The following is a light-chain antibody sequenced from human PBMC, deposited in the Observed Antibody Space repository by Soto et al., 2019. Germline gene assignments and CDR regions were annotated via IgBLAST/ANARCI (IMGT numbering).Light chain of an antibody. J-gene: IGKJ2*01. Sequence: EIVLTQSPGTLSLSPGERATLSCRASQSVSSNFLAWYQQKPGQAPRLLIYGASTRAAGVPDRFSGSGSGTDFTLTITGLEPEDVAVYYCQQHGSSHLLYTFGQGTKLEV. V-gene: IGKV3-20*01. CDR1: QSVSSNF. CDR3: QQHGSSHLLYT. CDR2: GAS.